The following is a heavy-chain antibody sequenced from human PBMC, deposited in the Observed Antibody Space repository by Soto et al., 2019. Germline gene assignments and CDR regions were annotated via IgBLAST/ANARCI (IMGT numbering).Heavy chain of an antibody. V-gene: IGHV1-8*01. CDR3: ARELSSGWFSN. CDR1: GYTFTSYD. D-gene: IGHD6-19*01. Sequence: QVQLVQSGAEVKKPGASVKVSCKASGYTFTSYDINWVRQATGQGLEWMGWMNPNSGNTGYAQKCQGXXTXTXXTSISTAYMELSSLRSEDTAVYYCARELSSGWFSNWGQGTLVTVSS. CDR2: MNPNSGNT. J-gene: IGHJ4*02.